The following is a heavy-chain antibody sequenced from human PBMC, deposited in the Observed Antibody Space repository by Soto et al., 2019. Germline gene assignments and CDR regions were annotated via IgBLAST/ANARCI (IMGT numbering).Heavy chain of an antibody. J-gene: IGHJ3*02. V-gene: IGHV3-23*01. CDR3: AKGLPQAYFAWSDDFDI. D-gene: IGHD3-9*01. CDR2: ISGSGGST. Sequence: GGSLRLSCAASRFTFSSYAMSWVRQAPGKGLEWVSAISGSGGSTYYADSVKGRFTISRDNSKNTLYLQMNSLRAEDTAIYYCAKGLPQAYFAWSDDFDIWGQETMVTVSS. CDR1: RFTFSSYA.